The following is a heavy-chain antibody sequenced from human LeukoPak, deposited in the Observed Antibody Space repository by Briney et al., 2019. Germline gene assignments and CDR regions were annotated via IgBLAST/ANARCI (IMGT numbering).Heavy chain of an antibody. CDR2: ISVYNGNS. CDR3: ARAGGWAREDYKADAFHI. D-gene: IGHD6-19*01. J-gene: IGHJ3*02. V-gene: IGHV1-18*01. CDR1: GYTFTNFG. Sequence: ASVKVSRKASGYTFTNFGISWVRQAPGQGLEWMGWISVYNGNSNYAQNLQGRVTMTTDTSTSTAYMELRSLRSDDTAVYYCARAGGWAREDYKADAFHIWGQGTMVTVST.